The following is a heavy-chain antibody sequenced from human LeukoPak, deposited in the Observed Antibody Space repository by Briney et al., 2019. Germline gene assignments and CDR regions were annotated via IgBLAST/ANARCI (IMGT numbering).Heavy chain of an antibody. Sequence: ASVKVSCKASGGTFSSYTISWVRQAPGQGLEWMGRIIPILGIANYAQRFQGRVTITADKSTSTAYMELSSLRSEDTAVYYCASLPSGGYYYYYGMDVWGQGTTVTVSS. CDR2: IIPILGIA. V-gene: IGHV1-69*02. D-gene: IGHD3-3*01. J-gene: IGHJ6*02. CDR1: GGTFSSYT. CDR3: ASLPSGGYYYYYGMDV.